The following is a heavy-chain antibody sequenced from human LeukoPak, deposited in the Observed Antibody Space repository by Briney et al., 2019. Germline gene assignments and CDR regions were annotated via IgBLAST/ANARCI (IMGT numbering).Heavy chain of an antibody. CDR2: ISGSGGST. D-gene: IGHD3-10*01. J-gene: IGHJ1*01. CDR3: AKGPITMVRGVIPHFQH. Sequence: GGSLRLSCAASGFAFSSYAMSWVRQAPGKGLEWVSAISGSGGSTYYADSVKGGFTIYRENSKKKLYLQMNRQRDEDTAVYYCAKGPITMVRGVIPHFQHWGQGTLVTVSS. CDR1: GFAFSSYA. V-gene: IGHV3-23*01.